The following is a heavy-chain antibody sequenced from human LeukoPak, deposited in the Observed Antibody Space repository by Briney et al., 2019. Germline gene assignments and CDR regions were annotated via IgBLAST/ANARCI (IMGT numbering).Heavy chain of an antibody. J-gene: IGHJ5*02. Sequence: PSETLSLTCAVYGGSFSGYYWSWLRQPPGKGREWFGEINHSGSTNYNPSLKSRVTISVDTSKNQFSLKLSSVTAADTAVYYCARGGYDYVWGSYRFNWFDPWGQGTLVTVSS. D-gene: IGHD3-16*02. CDR3: ARGGYDYVWGSYRFNWFDP. CDR1: GGSFSGYY. CDR2: INHSGST. V-gene: IGHV4-34*01.